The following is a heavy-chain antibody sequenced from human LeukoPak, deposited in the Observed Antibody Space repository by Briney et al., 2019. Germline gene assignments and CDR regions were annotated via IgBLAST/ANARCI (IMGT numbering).Heavy chain of an antibody. Sequence: SETLSLTCGVYGGSVSGYYWNWIRQPPGKGLEWIGEINHSGSTSYNPSLKSRVTISLDTSKNQFSLKLRSVAAADTAVYYCASRGDPRSSGYYHATNYYGMDVWGQGTTVTVSS. CDR2: INHSGST. J-gene: IGHJ6*02. D-gene: IGHD3-22*01. CDR1: GGSVSGYY. CDR3: ASRGDPRSSGYYHATNYYGMDV. V-gene: IGHV4-34*01.